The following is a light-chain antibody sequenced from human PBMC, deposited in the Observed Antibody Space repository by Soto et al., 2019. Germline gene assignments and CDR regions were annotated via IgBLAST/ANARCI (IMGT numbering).Light chain of an antibody. V-gene: IGKV1-39*01. Sequence: DIQVTQSPSSLSASVGDRVSITCWTSQTINNYLNWYQQKPGKVPEVLIYGASSLQRGVSSRFVGSASGTYFTLTISSLQPEDFATYYCQQVYDFPHTFGQGTKVE. CDR1: QTINNY. J-gene: IGKJ2*01. CDR2: GAS. CDR3: QQVYDFPHT.